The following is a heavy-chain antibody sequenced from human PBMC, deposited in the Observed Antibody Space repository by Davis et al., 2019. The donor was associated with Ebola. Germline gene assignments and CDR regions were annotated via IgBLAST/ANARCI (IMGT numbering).Heavy chain of an antibody. CDR2: IRSKANSYAT. D-gene: IGHD2-21*02. CDR3: TISGGDSDY. CDR1: GFTFSGSA. J-gene: IGHJ4*02. V-gene: IGHV3-73*01. Sequence: GESLKISCAASGFTFSGSAMHWVRQASGKGLEWVGRIRSKANSYATAYAASVKGRFTISRDDSKNTAYLQMNSLKTEDTAVYYCTISGGDSDYWGQGTLVTVSS.